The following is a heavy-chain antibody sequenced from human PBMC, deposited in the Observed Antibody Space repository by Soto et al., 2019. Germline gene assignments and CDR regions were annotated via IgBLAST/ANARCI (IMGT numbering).Heavy chain of an antibody. CDR3: ARDYYDSTGAFDI. D-gene: IGHD3-22*01. CDR1: GGSISSGGYY. CDR2: IYYSGST. Sequence: QVQLQESGPGLVKPSQTLSLTCTVSGGSISSGGYYWSWIRQHPGKGLEWIGYIYYSGSTYYNPSLKSRVIISVDTSKNQFSLKLSSVTAADTAVYYCARDYYDSTGAFDIWGQGTMVTVSS. V-gene: IGHV4-31*03. J-gene: IGHJ3*02.